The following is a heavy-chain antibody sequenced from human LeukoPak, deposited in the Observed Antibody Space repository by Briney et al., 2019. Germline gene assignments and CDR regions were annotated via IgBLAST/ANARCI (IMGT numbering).Heavy chain of an antibody. CDR2: ISSSGST. V-gene: IGHV3-11*01. J-gene: IGHJ3*02. Sequence: GGSLRLSCAASGFTFSDYYMSWIRQAPGKGLEWVSYISSSGSTYYADSVKGRFTISRDNSKNTLYLQMNSLRAEDTAVYYCANLYYYDSSGYSIWGQGTMVTVSS. CDR3: ANLYYYDSSGYSI. CDR1: GFTFSDYY. D-gene: IGHD3-22*01.